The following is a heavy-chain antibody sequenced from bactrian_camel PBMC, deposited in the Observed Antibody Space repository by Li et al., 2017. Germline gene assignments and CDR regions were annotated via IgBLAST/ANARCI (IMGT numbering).Heavy chain of an antibody. CDR1: TYTTNGHC. CDR3: ASDLGGDRRCMACVASRACY. Sequence: VQLVESGGGSVQAGGSLRLSCAAATYTTNGHCMAWFRQTPGNGREAVAALDSDGIADYAGFVNHRFTISKDNAKNTLYLQMNNLEPEDTAMYYCASDLGGDRRCMACVASRACYWGQGTQVTVS. CDR2: LDSDGIA. D-gene: IGHD1*01. J-gene: IGHJ4*01. V-gene: IGHV3S31*01.